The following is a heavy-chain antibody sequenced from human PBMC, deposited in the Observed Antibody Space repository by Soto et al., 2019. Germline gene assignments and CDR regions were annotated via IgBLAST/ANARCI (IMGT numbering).Heavy chain of an antibody. D-gene: IGHD2-8*02. J-gene: IGHJ4*02. CDR3: ARDTFHWSIDY. CDR1: GGSFSGYY. V-gene: IGHV4-34*01. CDR2: INHSGST. Sequence: SETLSLTCAVYGGSFSGYYWSWIRQPPGKGLEWIGEINHSGSTNYNPSLKSRVTISVDASKNQFSLKLSSVTAADTAVYYCARDTFHWSIDYWGQGTLVTVSS.